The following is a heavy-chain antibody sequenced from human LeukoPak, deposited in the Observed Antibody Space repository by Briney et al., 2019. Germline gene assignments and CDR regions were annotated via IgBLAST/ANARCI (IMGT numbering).Heavy chain of an antibody. Sequence: PVKVSCKASGYTFTSYTISWVRRAPGQGREWMGRIIPILGIANYAQKFQGRVTITADKSTSTAYMELSSLRSGDTAVYYCARGYCSSTSCYLGYAFDIWGQGAMITVSS. J-gene: IGHJ3*02. D-gene: IGHD2-2*01. CDR3: ARGYCSSTSCYLGYAFDI. V-gene: IGHV1-69*02. CDR2: IIPILGIA. CDR1: GYTFTSYT.